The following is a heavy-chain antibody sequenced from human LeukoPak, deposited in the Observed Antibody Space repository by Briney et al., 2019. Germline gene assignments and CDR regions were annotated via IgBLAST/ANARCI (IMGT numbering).Heavy chain of an antibody. J-gene: IGHJ4*02. CDR1: GFTFSSYE. Sequence: SGGSLRLSCAASGFTFSSYEMNWVRQAPGKGLEWVSYISSSGSTIYYADSVKGRFTISRDNAKNSLYLQMNSLRAEDTAVYYCARDRAHGGIAVAGNLDYWGQGTLVTVSS. CDR2: ISSSGSTI. CDR3: ARDRAHGGIAVAGNLDY. D-gene: IGHD6-19*01. V-gene: IGHV3-48*03.